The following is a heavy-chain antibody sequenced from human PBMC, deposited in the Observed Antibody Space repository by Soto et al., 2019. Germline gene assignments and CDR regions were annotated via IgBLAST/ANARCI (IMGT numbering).Heavy chain of an antibody. CDR1: GYRFDNYW. CDR2: IYPGDSDT. J-gene: IGHJ5*02. D-gene: IGHD2-15*01. CDR3: ARKDCSGASCYLSDWFDP. Sequence: GESLKISCKASGYRFDNYWIAWVRQMPGKGLEWMGIIYPGDSDTRYSPSFQGQVTISADKSISTAYLQWSSLKASDTAIYYCARKDCSGASCYLSDWFDPWGQGTPVTASS. V-gene: IGHV5-51*01.